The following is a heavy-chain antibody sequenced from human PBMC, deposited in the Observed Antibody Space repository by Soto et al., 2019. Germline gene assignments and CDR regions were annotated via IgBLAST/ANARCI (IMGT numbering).Heavy chain of an antibody. CDR2: ISSSSSYI. D-gene: IGHD4-17*01. Sequence: EVQLVESGGGLVKPGGSLRLSCAASGFTFSSYSMNWVRQAPGKGLEWVSSISSSSSYIYYADSVKGRFTISRDNAKNSLYLQMNSLRAEDTAVYYCARGSYGDDAFDIWGQGTMVTVSS. J-gene: IGHJ3*02. CDR1: GFTFSSYS. CDR3: ARGSYGDDAFDI. V-gene: IGHV3-21*01.